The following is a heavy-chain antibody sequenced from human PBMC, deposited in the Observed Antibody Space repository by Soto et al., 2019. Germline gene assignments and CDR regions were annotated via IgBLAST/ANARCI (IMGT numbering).Heavy chain of an antibody. CDR2: ISSSSSYI. D-gene: IGHD3-22*01. J-gene: IGHJ3*02. Sequence: EVQLVESGGGLVKPGGSLRLSCAASGFTFSSYSMNWVRQAPGKGLEWVSSISSSSSYIFYADSVKGRFTISRDNAKNSLYLQMNSLRAEDTAVYYCARDSGITRIVGPIWGQGTMVTVSS. CDR1: GFTFSSYS. V-gene: IGHV3-21*01. CDR3: ARDSGITRIVGPI.